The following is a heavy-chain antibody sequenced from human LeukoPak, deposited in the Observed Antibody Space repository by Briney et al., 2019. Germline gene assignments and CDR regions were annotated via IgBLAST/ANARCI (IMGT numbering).Heavy chain of an antibody. Sequence: GGPLRLSCAASGFTVSSNYMSWVRQAPGKGLEWVSVIYSGGSTYYADSVKGRFTISRDNSKNTLYLQMNSLRAEDTAVYYCARESPAVAWHPLDYWGQGTLVTVSS. CDR2: IYSGGST. J-gene: IGHJ4*02. CDR1: GFTVSSNY. V-gene: IGHV3-53*01. D-gene: IGHD6-19*01. CDR3: ARESPAVAWHPLDY.